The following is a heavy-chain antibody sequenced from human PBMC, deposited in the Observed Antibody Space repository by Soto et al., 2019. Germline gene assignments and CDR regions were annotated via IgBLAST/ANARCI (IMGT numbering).Heavy chain of an antibody. D-gene: IGHD2-2*03. CDR2: ISYSGST. V-gene: IGHV4-59*08. J-gene: IGHJ4*02. CDR3: ARSIFGYCSSTSCSIYSDY. Sequence: SETLSLTCTVAGGSMSSYHWSWIREPPGRGLEWIGYISYSGSTNYNPSLKSRVTISLDTSKNQFSLKLNSVTAADTAVYYCARSIFGYCSSTSCSIYSDYWGQGTLVTVSS. CDR1: GGSMSSYH.